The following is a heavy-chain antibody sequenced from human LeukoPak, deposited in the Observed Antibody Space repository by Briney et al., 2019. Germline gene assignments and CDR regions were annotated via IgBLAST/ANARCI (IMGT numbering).Heavy chain of an antibody. Sequence: GGSLRLSCAASGFTFSSYAMHWVRQAPGKGLEWVAVISYDGSNKYYADSVKGRFTISRDNSKNTLYLQMNSLRAEDTAVYYCARDDRYAGYYAFDIWGQGTMVTVSS. J-gene: IGHJ3*02. V-gene: IGHV3-30-3*01. CDR2: ISYDGSNK. D-gene: IGHD2-15*01. CDR3: ARDDRYAGYYAFDI. CDR1: GFTFSSYA.